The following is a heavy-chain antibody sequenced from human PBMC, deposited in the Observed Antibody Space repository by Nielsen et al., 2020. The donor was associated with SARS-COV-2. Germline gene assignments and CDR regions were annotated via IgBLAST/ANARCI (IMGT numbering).Heavy chain of an antibody. Sequence: WVRQAPGQGLEWMGWMNPNSGNTGYAQKFQGRVTMTRNTSISTAYMELSSLRSEDTAVYYCARGSYDGSGWHHSNYWGQGTLVTVSS. D-gene: IGHD6-19*01. J-gene: IGHJ4*02. CDR2: MNPNSGNT. V-gene: IGHV1-8*01. CDR3: ARGSYDGSGWHHSNY.